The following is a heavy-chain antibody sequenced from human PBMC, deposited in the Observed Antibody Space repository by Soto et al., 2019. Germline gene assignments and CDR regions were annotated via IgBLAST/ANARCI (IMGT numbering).Heavy chain of an antibody. CDR1: GGSISSSSYY. Sequence: SETLSLTCTVSGGSISSSSYYWGWIRQPPGKGLEGIGSIYYSGSTYYNPSLKSRVTISVDTSKNQFSLKLSSVTAADTAVYYCARVPRGYYDSSGYYRPSYFDYWGQGTLVTVS. V-gene: IGHV4-39*01. CDR2: IYYSGST. CDR3: ARVPRGYYDSSGYYRPSYFDY. D-gene: IGHD3-22*01. J-gene: IGHJ4*02.